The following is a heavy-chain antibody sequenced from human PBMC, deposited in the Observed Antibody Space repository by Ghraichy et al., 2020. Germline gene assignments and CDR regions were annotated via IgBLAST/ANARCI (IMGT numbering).Heavy chain of an antibody. J-gene: IGHJ5*01. D-gene: IGHD3-16*02. CDR1: GFTFSSYA. CDR2: ISNSGGST. CDR3: ASYVWGSYRHWFDS. V-gene: IGHV3-23*01. Sequence: GGSLRLSCAASGFTFSSYAMTWVLQAPGKGLEWVSVISNSGGSTYYADSVKGRFTISRDNSKNTLYLQMNSLRAEDTAVYYCASYVWGSYRHWFDSWGQGTLVTV.